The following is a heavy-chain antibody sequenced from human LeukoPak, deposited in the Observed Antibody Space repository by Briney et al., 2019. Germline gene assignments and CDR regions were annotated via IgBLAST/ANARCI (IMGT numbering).Heavy chain of an antibody. Sequence: PGGSLRLSCAASGFTFSSYDMHWVRQAPGKGLERVSAIGTAGDTYYPGSVKGRFTISRENAKNSLYLQMNSLRAGDTAVYYCAREDTEGAFDIWGQGTMVTVSS. CDR1: GFTFSSYD. CDR3: AREDTEGAFDI. D-gene: IGHD2-2*02. CDR2: IGTAGDT. J-gene: IGHJ3*02. V-gene: IGHV3-13*01.